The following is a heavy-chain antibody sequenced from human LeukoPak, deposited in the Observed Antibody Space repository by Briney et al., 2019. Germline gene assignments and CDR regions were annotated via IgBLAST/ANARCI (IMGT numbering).Heavy chain of an antibody. CDR2: IKNKIASGTT. Sequence: PGRSLRLSCAASGFTFSNAWMNWVRQAPGKGLEWVGRIKNKIASGTTDYAAPVRGRFTISRDDSKNTLFLQMNSLKTEDTAMYYCTTNDAFDIWGQGTMVTVSS. CDR3: TTNDAFDI. CDR1: GFTFSNAW. J-gene: IGHJ3*02. V-gene: IGHV3-15*01.